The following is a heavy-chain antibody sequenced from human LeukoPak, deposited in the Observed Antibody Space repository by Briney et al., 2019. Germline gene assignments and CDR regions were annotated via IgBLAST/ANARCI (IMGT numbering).Heavy chain of an antibody. Sequence: GGSLRLSCAASGFTFSSYEMNWVRQAPGKGLEWVSYISSSGSTIYYADSVKGRFTISRDNAKNSLYLQMNSLRAEDTAVYYCARESGMGRGWGFDPWGQGTLVTVSS. CDR2: ISSSGSTI. V-gene: IGHV3-48*03. D-gene: IGHD3-10*01. CDR1: GFTFSSYE. J-gene: IGHJ5*02. CDR3: ARESGMGRGWGFDP.